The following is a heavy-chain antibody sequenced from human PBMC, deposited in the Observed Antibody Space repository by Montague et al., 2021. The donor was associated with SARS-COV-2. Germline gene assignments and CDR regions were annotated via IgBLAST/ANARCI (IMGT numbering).Heavy chain of an antibody. J-gene: IGHJ6*02. CDR2: LYTSGST. V-gene: IGHV4-4*07. CDR1: GASVRTYY. D-gene: IGHD5-12*01. CDR3: ARDGADYSFAYYHEMDV. Sequence: SETLSLTCTVSGASVRTYYWSWIRQSAGKKLEWMGRLYTSGSTYYNPSIKSRVTMSLDTSKNLFSLNLSSMTAADTAVYYCARDGADYSFAYYHEMDVWGQGIAVTVSS.